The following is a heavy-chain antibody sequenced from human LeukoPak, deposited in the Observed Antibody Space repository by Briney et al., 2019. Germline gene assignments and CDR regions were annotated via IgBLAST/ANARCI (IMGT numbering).Heavy chain of an antibody. Sequence: SETLSLTCTVSGGSISNHYWSWIRQPPGKGLEWIAYIYSSGSTNYNPSLKSRVTISVDSSKDQFPLKLRSVGAAGTAVYYCARLRAAGMGGGFDYWGQGTLVTVSS. CDR1: GGSISNHY. CDR3: ARLRAAGMGGGFDY. V-gene: IGHV4-59*11. D-gene: IGHD3-10*01. J-gene: IGHJ4*02. CDR2: IYSSGST.